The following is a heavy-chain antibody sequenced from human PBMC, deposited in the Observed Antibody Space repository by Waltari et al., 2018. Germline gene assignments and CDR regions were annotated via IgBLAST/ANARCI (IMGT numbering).Heavy chain of an antibody. D-gene: IGHD6-13*01. CDR2: IYYSGST. J-gene: IGHJ3*02. V-gene: IGHV4-39*01. CDR3: ARPRIAAGAFDI. Sequence: LQLQESGPGLVKPSETLSLSCTVSGGSISSRRYYWDRIRQHPGKGLEWIGSIYYSGSTYYNPSLKSRVTISLDTSKNQFSLKLSSVTAADTAVYYCARPRIAAGAFDIWGQGTMVTVSS. CDR1: GGSISSRRYY.